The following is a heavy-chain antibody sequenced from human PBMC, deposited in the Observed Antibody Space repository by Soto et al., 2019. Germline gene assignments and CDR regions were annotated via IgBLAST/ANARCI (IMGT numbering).Heavy chain of an antibody. Sequence: EVQLLESGGGLVQPGGSLRLSCAASGFTFSSYAMSWVRQAPGKGLEWVSAISGSGGSTYYADSVKGRFTISRDNSTNTLYLQMNSLRAEDTSVYYCAKAGTTYGYYYYGMDVWGQGTTVTVSS. CDR2: ISGSGGST. J-gene: IGHJ6*02. V-gene: IGHV3-23*01. D-gene: IGHD1-7*01. CDR3: AKAGTTYGYYYYGMDV. CDR1: GFTFSSYA.